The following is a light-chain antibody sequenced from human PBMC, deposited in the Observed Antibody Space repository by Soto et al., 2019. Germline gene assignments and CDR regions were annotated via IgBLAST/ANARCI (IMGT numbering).Light chain of an antibody. J-gene: IGKJ1*01. Sequence: IVLPQSPATLSLSPGERATLSCRASQSVSSYLAWYQQKPGQAPRLLIYDASNRATGIPARFSGSGSGTDFTLTISSLEPEDFAVYYCQRRSNWTWTFGQGTKVDIK. CDR1: QSVSSY. V-gene: IGKV3-11*01. CDR3: QRRSNWTWT. CDR2: DAS.